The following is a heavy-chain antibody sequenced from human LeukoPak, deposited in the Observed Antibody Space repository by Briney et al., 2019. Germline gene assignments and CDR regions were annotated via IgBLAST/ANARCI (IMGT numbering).Heavy chain of an antibody. V-gene: IGHV4-59*01. CDR1: SGSISSYY. Sequence: SETLSLTCTVSSGSISSYYWSWIRQPPGKGLEWIGYIYYSGSTNYNPSLKSRVTISVDTSKNQFSLKLSSVTAADTAVYYCARDQDWFDPWGQGTLVTVSS. CDR2: IYYSGST. CDR3: ARDQDWFDP. J-gene: IGHJ5*02.